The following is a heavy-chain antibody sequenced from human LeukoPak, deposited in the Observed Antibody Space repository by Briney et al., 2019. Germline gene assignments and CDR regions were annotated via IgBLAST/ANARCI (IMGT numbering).Heavy chain of an antibody. J-gene: IGHJ4*02. V-gene: IGHV1-18*01. Sequence: ASVKVPCKTSGYRFTSYGISWVRQAPGQGLEWMGWVSTYNDKKDYAQKFQGRVIMTTDTSTTTAYMELGSLRSDDTAVYYCARHSGSYAFDYWGQGTLVTVSS. CDR1: GYRFTSYG. CDR2: VSTYNDKK. CDR3: ARHSGSYAFDY. D-gene: IGHD1-26*01.